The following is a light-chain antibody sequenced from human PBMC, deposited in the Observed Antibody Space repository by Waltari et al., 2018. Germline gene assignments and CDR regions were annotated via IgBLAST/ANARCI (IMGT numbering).Light chain of an antibody. CDR2: DDS. CDR1: SRDVGNYNY. J-gene: IGLJ3*02. Sequence: QSALTQPASVSGSPGQSITISCTGTSRDVGNYNYVPWYQQHPGRAPKLMISDDSDRPPGGSNRFSGSQSGNTASLTISGLQAEDEGDYYCCSYTNVGSWVFGGGTKVTVL. V-gene: IGLV2-14*03. CDR3: CSYTNVGSWV.